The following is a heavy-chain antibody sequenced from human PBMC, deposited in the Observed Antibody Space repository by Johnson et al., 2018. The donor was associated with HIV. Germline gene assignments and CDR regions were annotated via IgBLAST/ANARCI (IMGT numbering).Heavy chain of an antibody. CDR3: ARLSGYEPDNDAFDI. CDR2: ISYDGSNK. Sequence: QVQLVESGGGVVQPGRSLRLSCVASGFTFSTYAMHWVRQAPGKGLEWVAVISYDGSNKYYADSVKGRFTISRDNSKNTLYLQMNSLRAEDTAVYYCARLSGYEPDNDAFDIWGQGTMVTVSS. CDR1: GFTFSTYA. J-gene: IGHJ3*02. D-gene: IGHD5-12*01. V-gene: IGHV3-30-3*01.